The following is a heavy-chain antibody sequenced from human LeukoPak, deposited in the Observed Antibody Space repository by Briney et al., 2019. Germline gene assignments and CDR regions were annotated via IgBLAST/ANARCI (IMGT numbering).Heavy chain of an antibody. J-gene: IGHJ4*02. CDR2: VSDSGADT. CDR3: AKSHSVAQRGYYDY. V-gene: IGHV3-23*01. Sequence: PGGSLRLSCAASGFSFTTYAMSWVRQAPGKGLEGLSTVSDSGADTYYADSVKGRFTISRDNSRNTVYLQMNSLRAEDAAVYYCAKSHSVAQRGYYDYWGQGTLVTVSS. CDR1: GFSFTTYA. D-gene: IGHD4-23*01.